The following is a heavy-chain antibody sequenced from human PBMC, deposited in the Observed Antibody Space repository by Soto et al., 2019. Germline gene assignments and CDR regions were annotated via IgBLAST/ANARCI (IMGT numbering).Heavy chain of an antibody. J-gene: IGHJ5*02. CDR3: ARAVGYCGGDCYSFTGHPGIDP. V-gene: IGHV4-31*03. Sequence: QVQLQESGPGLVKPSQTLSLTCTVSGGSISSGGYYWSWIRQHPGKGLEWIGYIYYSGSTYYNPSLKSRVTISVDTSKNQFSLKLSSVTAADTAVYYCARAVGYCGGDCYSFTGHPGIDPWGQGTLVTVSS. CDR1: GGSISSGGYY. CDR2: IYYSGST. D-gene: IGHD2-21*02.